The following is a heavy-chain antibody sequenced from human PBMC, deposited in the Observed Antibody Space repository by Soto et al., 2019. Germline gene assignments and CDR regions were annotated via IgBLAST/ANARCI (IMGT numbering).Heavy chain of an antibody. CDR3: ARPHEYQLLELDP. V-gene: IGHV1-18*04. J-gene: IGHJ5*02. CDR2: ISAYNGNT. Sequence: XSVNCTYKGSVYTFTSYGISWVRQAPGQGLEWMGWISAYNGNTNYAQKLQGRVTMTTDTSTSTAYMELRSLRSDDTAVYYCARPHEYQLLELDPWGQGTLVTVSS. D-gene: IGHD2-2*01. CDR1: VYTFTSYG.